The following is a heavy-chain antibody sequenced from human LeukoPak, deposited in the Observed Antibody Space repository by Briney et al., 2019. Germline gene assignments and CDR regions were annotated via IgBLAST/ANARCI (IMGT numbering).Heavy chain of an antibody. CDR2: IYSGGST. CDR1: GFTLSSNY. CDR3: ARSNYYYGMDV. J-gene: IGHJ6*02. V-gene: IGHV3-66*01. Sequence: PGGSLRLSCAASGFTLSSNYMSWVRQAPGKGLEWVSVIYSGGSTYYADSVKGRFTISRDNSKNTLYLQMNSLRAEDTAVYYCARSNYYYGMDVWGQGTTVTVSS.